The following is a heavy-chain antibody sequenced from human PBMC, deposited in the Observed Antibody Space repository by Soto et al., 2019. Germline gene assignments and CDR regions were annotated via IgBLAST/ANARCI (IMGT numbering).Heavy chain of an antibody. CDR1: GFTFSTYW. Sequence: PGGSLRLSCAASGFTFSTYWMSWVHQAPGKGLEWVANIKEDGSEKYYVDSVEGRFTISRDNAKNSLYLQMTSLRAEDTALYYCARGWGYFDSSGFPYLYAMDVWGQGTTVTVSS. J-gene: IGHJ6*02. CDR3: ARGWGYFDSSGFPYLYAMDV. D-gene: IGHD3-22*01. V-gene: IGHV3-7*01. CDR2: IKEDGSEK.